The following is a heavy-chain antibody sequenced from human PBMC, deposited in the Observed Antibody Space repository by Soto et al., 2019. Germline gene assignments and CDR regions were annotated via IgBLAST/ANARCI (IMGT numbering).Heavy chain of an antibody. Sequence: QVQLVESGGGVVQPGRSLRVSCAASGFTFSSYGMHWVRQAPGKGLEWVAVIWYDGSNKYYADSVKGRFTISRDNSKNTLYLQMNSLRAEDTAVYYCARNSYHYDSSGQLGMDVWGQGTTVTVSS. D-gene: IGHD3-22*01. V-gene: IGHV3-33*01. J-gene: IGHJ6*02. CDR1: GFTFSSYG. CDR2: IWYDGSNK. CDR3: ARNSYHYDSSGQLGMDV.